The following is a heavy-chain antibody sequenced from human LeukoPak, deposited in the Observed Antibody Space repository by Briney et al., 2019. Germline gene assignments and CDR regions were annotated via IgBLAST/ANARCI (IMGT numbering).Heavy chain of an antibody. CDR2: ISSSGSTI. CDR1: GFTFSSYA. D-gene: IGHD3-9*01. CDR3: VRGVELTGYSDY. V-gene: IGHV3-48*04. J-gene: IGHJ4*02. Sequence: GGSLRLSCAASGFTFSSYAMTWVRQAPGKGLEWVSYISSSGSTIYYADSVKGRFTISRDNAKNSLYLQMNSLRAEDTAVYYCVRGVELTGYSDYWGRGTLVTVSS.